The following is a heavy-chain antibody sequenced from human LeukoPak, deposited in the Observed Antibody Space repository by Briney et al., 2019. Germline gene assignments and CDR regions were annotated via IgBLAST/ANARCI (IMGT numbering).Heavy chain of an antibody. CDR2: IYYSGST. CDR3: ARESSGYDWGFDY. CDR1: GGSISSGGYY. J-gene: IGHJ4*02. D-gene: IGHD5-12*01. V-gene: IGHV4-31*03. Sequence: SQTLSLTCTVSGGSISSGGYYWSWIRQHPGKGLEWIGYIYYSGSTNYNPSLKSRVTISVDTSKNQFSLKLSSVTAADTAVYYCARESSGYDWGFDYWGQGTLVTVSS.